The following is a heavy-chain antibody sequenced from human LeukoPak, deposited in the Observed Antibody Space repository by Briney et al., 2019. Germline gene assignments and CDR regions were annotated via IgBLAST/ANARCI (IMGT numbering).Heavy chain of an antibody. CDR2: IYPGDSDT. J-gene: IGHJ6*03. Sequence: GESLKISCKGSGYNFINYWIGWVRQMPGKGLGWMGIIYPGDSDTRYSPSFQGQVTISADKSISTAYLQWSSLKASDTAIYYCARHGPGDYYYYYMDVWGKGTTVTVSS. CDR1: GYNFINYW. CDR3: ARHGPGDYYYYYMDV. D-gene: IGHD1-14*01. V-gene: IGHV5-51*01.